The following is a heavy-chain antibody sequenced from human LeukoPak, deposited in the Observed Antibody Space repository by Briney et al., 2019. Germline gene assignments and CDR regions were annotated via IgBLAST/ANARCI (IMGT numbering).Heavy chain of an antibody. CDR3: AREHIRYFDY. CDR2: INPSGGST. CDR1: GYTFTSYY. J-gene: IGHJ4*02. Sequence: ASVKVSCKASGYTFTSYYMHWVRQAPGQGLEWMGIINPSGGSTSYAQKVQGRGTMTRDTSTSTVYMELSSLRSEDTAVYYCAREHIRYFDYWGQGTLVTVSS. V-gene: IGHV1-46*01.